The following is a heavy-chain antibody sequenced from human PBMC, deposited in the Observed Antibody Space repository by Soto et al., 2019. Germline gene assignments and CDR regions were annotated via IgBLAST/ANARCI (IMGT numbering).Heavy chain of an antibody. CDR2: IYYSTT. CDR3: ARGVPFTPAWFDS. J-gene: IGHJ5*01. D-gene: IGHD2-15*01. Sequence: PSETLSLTCSVSGDSITGGGYYWTWIRQHPGKGLEWIGYIYYSTTYYNRSLKSRVSISVDTSKNEFSLTLTSVTAADTAVYYCARGVPFTPAWFDSWGLGTLVTVS. CDR1: GDSITGGGYY. V-gene: IGHV4-31*03.